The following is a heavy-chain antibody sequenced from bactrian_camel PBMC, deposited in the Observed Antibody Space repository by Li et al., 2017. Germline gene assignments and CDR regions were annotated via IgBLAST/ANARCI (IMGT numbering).Heavy chain of an antibody. CDR1: GFARSDVGFSELA. CDR3: AAEGGPSLIVGTCTTIGPAAN. J-gene: IGHJ4*01. V-gene: IGHV3S31*01. CDR2: IDDDGST. D-gene: IGHD3*01. Sequence: DVQLVESGGGLVQPGESLRLSCVASGFARSDVGFSELAWSWFRQAPGKRREGLATIDDDGSTVYVDFVKGRFTVSQDNAKNTLFLQMNSLKPEDTAVYYCAAEGGPSLIVGTCTTIGPAANWGQGTQVTVS.